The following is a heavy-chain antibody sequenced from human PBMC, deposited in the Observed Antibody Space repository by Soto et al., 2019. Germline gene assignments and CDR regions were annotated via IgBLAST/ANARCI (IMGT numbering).Heavy chain of an antibody. CDR3: ARLFPTEYDSSGNDAFDI. Sequence: QVQLVPSGAEVKKPGSSVKVSCKASGGTFSSYAISWVRQAPGQGLEWMGGIIPIFGTANYAQKFQGRVTITADESTSTAYMELSSLRSEDTAVYYCARLFPTEYDSSGNDAFDIWGQGTMVTVSS. CDR1: GGTFSSYA. V-gene: IGHV1-69*01. CDR2: IIPIFGTA. D-gene: IGHD3-22*01. J-gene: IGHJ3*02.